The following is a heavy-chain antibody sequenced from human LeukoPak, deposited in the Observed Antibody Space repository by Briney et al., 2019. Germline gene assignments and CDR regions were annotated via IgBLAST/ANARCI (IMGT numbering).Heavy chain of an antibody. CDR3: ARDQYDGDAFDV. Sequence: SETLSLTCTVSGGSISSYYWSWIRQPPGKGLEWIGYMYYSGSTKYNPSLKSRVTMSVDTSKNQFSLKLSSVTAADTAVYYCARDQYDGDAFDVWGQGTMVTVSS. CDR2: MYYSGST. D-gene: IGHD3-3*01. CDR1: GGSISSYY. J-gene: IGHJ3*01. V-gene: IGHV4-59*01.